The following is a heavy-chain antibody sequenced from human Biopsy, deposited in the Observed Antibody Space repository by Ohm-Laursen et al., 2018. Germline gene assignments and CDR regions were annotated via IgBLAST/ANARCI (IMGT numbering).Heavy chain of an antibody. CDR3: ARAVGIAAAPIDY. CDR2: INSSGSTK. J-gene: IGHJ4*02. Sequence: SLRLSCAASGFPGTDFNMSWNRQALGRGLEWVSDINSSGSTKNHAESVNGRFTIFRDNAMNSEYLQKNSLRAEDTAVYYCARAVGIAAAPIDYWGQGTLVTVSS. CDR1: GFPGTDFN. V-gene: IGHV3-11*01. D-gene: IGHD2-15*01.